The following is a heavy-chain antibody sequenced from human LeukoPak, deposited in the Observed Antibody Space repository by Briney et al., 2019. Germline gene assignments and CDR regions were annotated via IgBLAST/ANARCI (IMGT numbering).Heavy chain of an antibody. Sequence: GGSLRLSCAASGFTFSSYAMSWVRQAPGKGLEWVSAISGSGGSTYYADSVKGRFTISRDNSKNTLYLQMNSLRAEDTAVYYCAKDPSLYGDPGIFDYWGQGTLVTVSS. V-gene: IGHV3-23*01. CDR1: GFTFSSYA. CDR3: AKDPSLYGDPGIFDY. CDR2: ISGSGGST. D-gene: IGHD4-17*01. J-gene: IGHJ4*02.